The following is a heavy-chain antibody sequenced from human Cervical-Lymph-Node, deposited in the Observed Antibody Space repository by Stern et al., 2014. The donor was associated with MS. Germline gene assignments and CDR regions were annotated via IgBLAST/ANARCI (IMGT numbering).Heavy chain of an antibody. CDR3: ARKSLSMDHYFDS. V-gene: IGHV4-59*01. CDR2: IYYTGTT. J-gene: IGHJ4*02. D-gene: IGHD2-2*03. Sequence: QLQLQESGPGLGKPSETLSLTCTVSGASISSYYWNWIRQPPGKGLEWIGYIYYTGTTNYNPSLKGRVAISLDTSKNQFSLILRSVSAADTAVYYCARKSLSMDHYFDSWGQGTLVTVSS. CDR1: GASISSYY.